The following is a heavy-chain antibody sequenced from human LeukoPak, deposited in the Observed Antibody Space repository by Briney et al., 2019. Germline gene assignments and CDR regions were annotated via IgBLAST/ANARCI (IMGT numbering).Heavy chain of an antibody. CDR2: IYPGDSDT. V-gene: IGHV5-51*01. Sequence: GESLKIPCKGSGYSFTSYWIGWVRQMPGKGLEWMGIIYPGDSDTRYSPSFQGQVTISADKSISTAYLQWGSLKASDTAMYYCARQYYDYVWGSSPPPGAFDIWGQGTMVTVSS. CDR3: ARQYYDYVWGSSPPPGAFDI. J-gene: IGHJ3*02. CDR1: GYSFTSYW. D-gene: IGHD3-16*01.